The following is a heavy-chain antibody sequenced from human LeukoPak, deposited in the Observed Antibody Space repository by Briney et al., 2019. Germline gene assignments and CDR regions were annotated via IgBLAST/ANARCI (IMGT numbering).Heavy chain of an antibody. J-gene: IGHJ4*02. V-gene: IGHV3-30-3*01. CDR1: GFSFSYYV. CDR3: ARARGDSSPASRYFDY. Sequence: GGSLRLSCAGSGFSFSYYVMHWVRQAPGKGLEWVALIATDGGERYYADSVKGRFTVSRDNSKNTLYVQMNSLRPEDTAIYYCARARGDSSPASRYFDYWGQGAPVTVSS. CDR2: IATDGGER. D-gene: IGHD5-18*01.